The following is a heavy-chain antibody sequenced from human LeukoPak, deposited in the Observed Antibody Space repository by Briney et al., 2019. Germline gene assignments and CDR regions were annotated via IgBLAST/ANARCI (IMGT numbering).Heavy chain of an antibody. Sequence: GGSLRLSCAASGFTFSSSWMSWVRQAPGKGLEWVSVIYSGGSTYYADSVKGRFTISRDNSKNTLYLQMNSLRAEDTAVYYCARGGLDGYTLDYWGQGTLVTVSS. J-gene: IGHJ4*02. CDR2: IYSGGST. CDR3: ARGGLDGYTLDY. V-gene: IGHV3-66*01. D-gene: IGHD5-24*01. CDR1: GFTFSSSW.